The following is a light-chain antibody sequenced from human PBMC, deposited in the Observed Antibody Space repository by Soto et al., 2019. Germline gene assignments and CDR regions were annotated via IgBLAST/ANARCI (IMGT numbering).Light chain of an antibody. CDR2: GAS. CDR3: QHYGTTHWT. V-gene: IGKV3-20*01. CDR1: ETFCSGC. Sequence: DTVLTQSPATVSLSPGESVTLSCRASETFCSGCLAWYQQKPGQSPRLLIYGASSRATGIPDRFSGSGSGKDFTLTISRLEPEDFAVYYCQHYGTTHWTFGPGTKVGIK. J-gene: IGKJ1*01.